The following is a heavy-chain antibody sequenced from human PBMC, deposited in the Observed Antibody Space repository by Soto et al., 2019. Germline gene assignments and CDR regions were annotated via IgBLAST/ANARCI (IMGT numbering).Heavy chain of an antibody. D-gene: IGHD6-19*01. CDR1: GFAVSSNY. V-gene: IGHV3-53*01. CDR2: IYSDGST. CDR3: ARARSPVAGLFDS. Sequence: EVQLVESGGGLIQPGGSLRLSCAASGFAVSSNYMTWVRQAPGKGLEWVSVIYSDGSTYYADSVKGRFTISRDNSKNTLYLQMNSLRAEDTALYYCARARSPVAGLFDSWGQGTLVTVSS. J-gene: IGHJ4*02.